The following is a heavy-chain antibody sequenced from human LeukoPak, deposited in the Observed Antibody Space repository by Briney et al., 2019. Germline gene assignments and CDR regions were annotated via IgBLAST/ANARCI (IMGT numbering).Heavy chain of an antibody. CDR2: IENNGRST. Sequence: GGSLRLSCEASGFTFSNYWMHWVRQAPGKGLVWVSHIENNGRSTNYADSVKGRFTISRDNTRNTLSLEMNNLRAEDTAIYYCAREKVVASQYYYGIDVWGQGTTVTVSS. CDR1: GFTFSNYW. J-gene: IGHJ6*02. D-gene: IGHD2-15*01. CDR3: AREKVVASQYYYGIDV. V-gene: IGHV3-74*01.